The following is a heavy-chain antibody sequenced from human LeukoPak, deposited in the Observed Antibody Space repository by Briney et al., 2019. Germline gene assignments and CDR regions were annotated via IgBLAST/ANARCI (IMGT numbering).Heavy chain of an antibody. CDR3: ARYWPPTPMIARVGYYYYGMDV. D-gene: IGHD3-22*01. J-gene: IGHJ6*02. V-gene: IGHV1-8*01. CDR1: GYTFTSYD. Sequence: GASVKVSCKASGYTFTSYDINWVRQATGQGLEWMGWINPNSGNTGYAQKFQGRVTITADKSTSTAYMELSSLRSEDTAVYYCARYWPPTPMIARVGYYYYGMDVWGQGTTVTVSS. CDR2: INPNSGNT.